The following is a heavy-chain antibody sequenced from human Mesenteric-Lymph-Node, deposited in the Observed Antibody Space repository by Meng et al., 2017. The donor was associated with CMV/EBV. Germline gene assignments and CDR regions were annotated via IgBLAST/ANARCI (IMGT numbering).Heavy chain of an antibody. J-gene: IGHJ5*02. CDR2: IYHSGST. CDR1: GYSISSGYY. D-gene: IGHD5-12*01. V-gene: IGHV4-38-2*02. Sequence: SETLSLTCTVSGYSISSGYYWGWIRQPPGKGLEWIGIIYHSGSTYYNPSLKSRVTISVDTSKNQFSLKLSSVTAADTAVYYCARGGRGGYSNWFDPWGQGTLVTVSS. CDR3: ARGGRGGYSNWFDP.